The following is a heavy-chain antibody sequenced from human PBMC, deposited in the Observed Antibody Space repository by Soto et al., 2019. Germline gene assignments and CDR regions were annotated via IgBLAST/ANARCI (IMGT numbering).Heavy chain of an antibody. CDR2: IYYSGST. Sequence: PSETLSLTCTVSGGSISGYYWSWIRLPPGKGLEWIGYIYYSGSTEYNPSLESRVTMSADTSKNQFSLKLSSVTAADTAVYYCARVFTGGHLDYWGQGTLVTVSS. V-gene: IGHV4-59*01. CDR3: ARVFTGGHLDY. D-gene: IGHD2-8*02. CDR1: GGSISGYY. J-gene: IGHJ4*02.